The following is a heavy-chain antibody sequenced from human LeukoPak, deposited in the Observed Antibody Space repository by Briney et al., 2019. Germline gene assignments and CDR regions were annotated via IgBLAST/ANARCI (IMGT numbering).Heavy chain of an antibody. V-gene: IGHV1-46*01. CDR2: INPSGGST. J-gene: IGHJ3*02. Sequence: GASVKVSCEASGYTFTSYYMHWVRQAPGQGLEWMGIINPSGGSTSYAQKFQGRVTMTRDTSTSTVYMELSSLRSEDTAVYYCAREFGQPNDAFDIWGQGTMVTVSS. CDR3: AREFGQPNDAFDI. D-gene: IGHD3-10*01. CDR1: GYTFTSYY.